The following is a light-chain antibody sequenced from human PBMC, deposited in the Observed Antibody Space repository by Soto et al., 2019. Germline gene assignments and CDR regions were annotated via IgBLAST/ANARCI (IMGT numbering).Light chain of an antibody. CDR1: QSFRGL. CDR2: DAY. Sequence: EVVLTQSPVTLFVSPVERATLSCRASQSFRGLLAWYQQKPGQAPRLLIYDAYNMATGIPPRFSGSGSGTDFTLTISRLEPEDYAVYYCQQRHMWPLTFGQGTRLEIK. V-gene: IGKV3-11*01. J-gene: IGKJ5*01. CDR3: QQRHMWPLT.